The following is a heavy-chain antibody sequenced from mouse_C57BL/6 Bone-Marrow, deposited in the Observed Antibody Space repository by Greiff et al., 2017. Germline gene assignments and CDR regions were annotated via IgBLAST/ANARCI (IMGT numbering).Heavy chain of an antibody. D-gene: IGHD1-1*01. CDR2: IRSKSNNYAT. J-gene: IGHJ3*01. V-gene: IGHV10-1*01. CDR3: VSGTYGAY. CDR1: GFSFNTYA. Sequence: EVTVVESGGGLVQPKGSLKLSCAASGFSFNTYAMNWVRQAPGKGLEWVARIRSKSNNYATYYADSVKDRFTISRDDSESMLYLQMNNLKTEDTAMYYCVSGTYGAYWGQGTLVTVSA.